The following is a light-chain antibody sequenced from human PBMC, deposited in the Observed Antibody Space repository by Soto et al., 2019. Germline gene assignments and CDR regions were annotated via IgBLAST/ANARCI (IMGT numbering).Light chain of an antibody. CDR3: QVWDSSSDHRGV. J-gene: IGLJ2*01. V-gene: IGLV3-21*02. CDR1: NIGSRS. Sequence: YELTQPPSVSVAPGQTARITCGGNNIGSRSVHWYQQKPGQAPVLVVYDDGDRPSGIPERFSGSNSGNTATLTISRVEAGDEADYYCQVWDSSSDHRGVFGGGTKLTVL. CDR2: DDG.